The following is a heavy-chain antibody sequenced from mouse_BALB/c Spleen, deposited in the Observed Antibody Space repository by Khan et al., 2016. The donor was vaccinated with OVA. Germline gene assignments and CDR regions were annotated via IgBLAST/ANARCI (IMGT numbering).Heavy chain of an antibody. CDR1: GYSITSDYA. V-gene: IGHV3-2*02. Sequence: EVQLQESGPGLVKPSQSLSLTCTVTGYSITSDYAWNWIRQFPGNKLEWMGYISSTGSTSYNPSLKSRTSITRDTSKNQFFLHLNSVTTEDTATYYYARSLYYSDSYAMDYWGQGTSVTVSS. CDR3: ARSLYYSDSYAMDY. J-gene: IGHJ4*01. CDR2: ISSTGST. D-gene: IGHD2-13*01.